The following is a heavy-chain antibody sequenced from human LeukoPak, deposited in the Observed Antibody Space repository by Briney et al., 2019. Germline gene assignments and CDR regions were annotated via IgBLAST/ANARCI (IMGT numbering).Heavy chain of an antibody. V-gene: IGHV4-38-2*02. CDR2: IYYSGST. D-gene: IGHD3-9*01. CDR1: GYSISSGYY. J-gene: IGHJ3*02. Sequence: SETLSLTCTVSGYSISSGYYWGWIRQPPGKGLEWIGSIYYSGSTYYNPSLKSRVTISVDTSKNQFSLKLSSVTAADTAVYYCARVGLDYDILTGYYAHAFDIWGQGTMVTVSS. CDR3: ARVGLDYDILTGYYAHAFDI.